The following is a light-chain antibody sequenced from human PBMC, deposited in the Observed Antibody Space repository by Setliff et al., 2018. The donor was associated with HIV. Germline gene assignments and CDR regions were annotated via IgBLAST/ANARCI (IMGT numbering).Light chain of an antibody. J-gene: IGLJ2*01. V-gene: IGLV2-23*02. Sequence: QSALTQPASVSGSPGQSITISCTGSITDIGNYESVSWYQQHPGEVPKRMIYDVTKRPLGISSRFSGSKSGNTASLTISGLQAEDEADYYCCSYVNGDTWIFGGGTKVTVL. CDR1: ITDIGNYES. CDR3: CSYVNGDTWI. CDR2: DVT.